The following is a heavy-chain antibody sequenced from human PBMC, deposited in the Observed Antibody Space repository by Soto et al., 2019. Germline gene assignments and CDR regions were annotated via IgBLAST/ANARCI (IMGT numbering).Heavy chain of an antibody. V-gene: IGHV4-39*07. CDR2: IYYSGST. CDR1: GGSISSSSYY. Sequence: SETLSLTCTVSGGSISSSSYYWGWIRQPPGKGLEWIGSIYYSGSTYYKPSLKSRVTISVDTSKNQFSLKLSSGTAADTAVYYCAGVGLGSGSFDYWGQGTLVTVSS. J-gene: IGHJ4*02. CDR3: AGVGLGSGSFDY. D-gene: IGHD3-10*01.